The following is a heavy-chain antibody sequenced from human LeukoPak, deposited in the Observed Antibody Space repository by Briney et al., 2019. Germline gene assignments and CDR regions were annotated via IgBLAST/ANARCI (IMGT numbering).Heavy chain of an antibody. Sequence: GGSLRLSCAASGFTFSSYWMNWVRQAPGKGLEWVANIKQDGSEKYYVDSVKGRFTISRDNAKNSLYLLMNSLRAEDTAVYYCARDDGTLPYYYMDVWGKGTTVTVSS. CDR2: IKQDGSEK. CDR1: GFTFSSYW. J-gene: IGHJ6*03. CDR3: ARDDGTLPYYYMDV. V-gene: IGHV3-7*01.